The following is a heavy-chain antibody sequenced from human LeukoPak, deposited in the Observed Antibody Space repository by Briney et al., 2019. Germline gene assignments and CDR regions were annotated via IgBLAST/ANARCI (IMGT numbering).Heavy chain of an antibody. Sequence: SETLSLTCAVYGGSFSGYYWSWIRQPPGKGLEWIGEINHSGSTNYNPSLKSRVTISVDTSKNQFSLKLSSVAAADTAVYYCARFRKTYYYYYYMDVWGKGTTVTVSS. J-gene: IGHJ6*03. CDR1: GGSFSGYY. CDR2: INHSGST. V-gene: IGHV4-34*01. CDR3: ARFRKTYYYYYYMDV.